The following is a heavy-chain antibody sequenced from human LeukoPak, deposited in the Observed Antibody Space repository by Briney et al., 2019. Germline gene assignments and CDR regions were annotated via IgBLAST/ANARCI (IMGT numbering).Heavy chain of an antibody. J-gene: IGHJ4*02. CDR2: IYHSGRT. CDR1: GYSISSGYY. CDR3: ARHYNPYYFDY. D-gene: IGHD5-24*01. V-gene: IGHV4-38-2*01. Sequence: SETMSLTCAVSGYSISSGYYWGWIRQPPGKGLEWIGSIYHSGRTYYNPSLKSRVTISVDTSKNQFSLKLSSVAAADTAVYYCARHYNPYYFDYWGQGTLVTVSS.